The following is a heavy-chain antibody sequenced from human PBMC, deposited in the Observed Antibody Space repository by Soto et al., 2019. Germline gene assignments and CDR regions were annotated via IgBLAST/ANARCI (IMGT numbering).Heavy chain of an antibody. CDR2: ISGSGGST. Sequence: SGGSLRLSCAASGFTFSSYAMSWVLQAPGKGLKWVSAISGSGGSTYYADSVRGRFTISRDNSKNTLYLQMNSLRAEDTAVYYCAKGAPGWNYVRPYIHYYGMDVWGQGTTVTVSS. CDR1: GFTFSSYA. V-gene: IGHV3-23*01. J-gene: IGHJ6*02. CDR3: AKGAPGWNYVRPYIHYYGMDV. D-gene: IGHD1-7*01.